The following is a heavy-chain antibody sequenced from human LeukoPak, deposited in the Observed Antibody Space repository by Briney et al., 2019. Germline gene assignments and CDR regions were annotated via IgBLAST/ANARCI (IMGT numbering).Heavy chain of an antibody. V-gene: IGHV1-8*01. J-gene: IGHJ5*02. CDR1: GYTLTTYD. CDR3: ARGRTSWYGTNNWFDA. D-gene: IGHD6-13*01. CDR2: MNPSSGNT. Sequence: GASVKVSCSASGYTLTTYDINWVRRAPGQGLEWMGWMNPSSGNTGYAQKVQCRVTMTRDTSISTAYMELSSLRSEDTAVYYCARGRTSWYGTNNWFDAWGQGTLVTVSS.